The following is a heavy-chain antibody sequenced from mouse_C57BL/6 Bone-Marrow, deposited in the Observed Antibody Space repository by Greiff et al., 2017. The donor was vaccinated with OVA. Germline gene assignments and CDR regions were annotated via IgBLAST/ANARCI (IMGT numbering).Heavy chain of an antibody. CDR1: GFTFSDYG. J-gene: IGHJ3*01. CDR3: ARGGNYGSSPFAY. CDR2: ISSGSSTI. Sequence: EVKLVESGGGLVKPGGSLKLSCAASGFTFSDYGMHWVRQAPEKGLEWVAYISSGSSTIYYADTVKGRFTISRDNAKNTLFLQMTSLRSEDTAMYYCARGGNYGSSPFAYWGQGTLVTVSA. V-gene: IGHV5-17*01. D-gene: IGHD1-1*01.